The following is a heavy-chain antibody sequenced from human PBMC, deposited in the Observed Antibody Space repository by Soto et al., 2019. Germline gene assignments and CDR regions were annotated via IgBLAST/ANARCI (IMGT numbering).Heavy chain of an antibody. J-gene: IGHJ1*01. D-gene: IGHD3-22*01. CDR2: INPSGGST. CDR1: GYTFTSYY. Sequence: QVQLVQSGAEVKKPGASVKVSCKASGYTFTSYYMHWVRQAPGQGLEWMGIINPSGGSTSYAQKFQGRVTMSWDTSTSTVYMELSSLRSEDTAVYYCAREGGDNYYDSSGSIGGDFQHWGQGTLVTVSS. CDR3: AREGGDNYYDSSGSIGGDFQH. V-gene: IGHV1-46*01.